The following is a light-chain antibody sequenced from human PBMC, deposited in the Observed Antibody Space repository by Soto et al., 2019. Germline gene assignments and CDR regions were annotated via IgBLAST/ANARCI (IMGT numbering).Light chain of an antibody. CDR1: QSLLHRNGKNY. Sequence: DIVMTQSPFSLAVTPGESASISRRSSQSLLHRNGKNYLNWYPKKTGKATKLLIYAASSLQSGVPSRFRGSGSGTDFTLTISSMQPEDFATYYCQQSYSTPTFGQGTRL. J-gene: IGKJ5*01. V-gene: IGKV1-39*01. CDR2: AAS. CDR3: QQSYSTPT.